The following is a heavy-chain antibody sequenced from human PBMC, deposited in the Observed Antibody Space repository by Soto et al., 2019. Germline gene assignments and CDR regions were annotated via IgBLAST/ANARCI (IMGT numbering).Heavy chain of an antibody. CDR1: GFTFSSYA. J-gene: IGHJ2*01. CDR3: AKGGEPVVVAAAKGVKYWYFDL. D-gene: IGHD2-15*01. Sequence: GGSLRLSCAASGFTFSSYAMSWVRQAPGKGLEWVSAISGSGGSTYYADSVKGRFTISRDNSKNTLYLQMNSLRAEDTAVYYCAKGGEPVVVAAAKGVKYWYFDLWGRGTLVTVSS. CDR2: ISGSGGST. V-gene: IGHV3-23*01.